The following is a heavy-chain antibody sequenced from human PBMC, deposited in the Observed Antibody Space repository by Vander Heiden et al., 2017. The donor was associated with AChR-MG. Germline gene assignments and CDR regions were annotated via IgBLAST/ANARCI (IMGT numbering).Heavy chain of an antibody. CDR3: ARHIAIFGVVIQINWFDP. J-gene: IGHJ5*02. CDR1: GCSISSSSYY. CDR2: IYYSGST. V-gene: IGHV4-39*01. D-gene: IGHD3-3*01. Sequence: QLQLQESGPGLVKPSETLSLTCTVSGCSISSSSYYWGWIRQPPGKGLEWIGSIYYSGSTYYNPSLKRRVTISVDTSKNQFSLKLSSVTAAETAVYYCARHIAIFGVVIQINWFDPWGQGTLVTVSS.